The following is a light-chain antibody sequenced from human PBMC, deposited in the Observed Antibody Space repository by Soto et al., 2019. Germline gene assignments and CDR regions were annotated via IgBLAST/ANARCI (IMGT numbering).Light chain of an antibody. V-gene: IGLV1-40*01. CDR3: QSYDSSRSGWV. CDR1: SSNIGAGYD. J-gene: IGLJ3*02. CDR2: GNS. Sequence: QSVLTQPPSVSGAPGQRVTISCTGSSSNIGAGYDVHWYKQLPGTAPKLLIYGNSNRPSVVPDRFAGSKSGTSASLAITGLQAEDEADYYCQSYDSSRSGWVLVGGTKLTVL.